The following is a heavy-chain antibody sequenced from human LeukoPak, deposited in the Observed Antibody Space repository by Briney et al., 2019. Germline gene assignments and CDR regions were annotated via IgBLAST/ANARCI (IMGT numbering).Heavy chain of an antibody. CDR3: ARQNYYDSSGYSFDY. D-gene: IGHD3-22*01. CDR1: GFTFGSYG. J-gene: IGHJ4*02. Sequence: GGSLRLSYAASGFTFGSYGMHWVRQAPGKGLEWLALISYDGRNKYYADSVKGRFTISRDKSKNTLYLQMDSLRAEDTAVYYCARQNYYDSSGYSFDYWGQGTLVTVSS. CDR2: ISYDGRNK. V-gene: IGHV3-30*03.